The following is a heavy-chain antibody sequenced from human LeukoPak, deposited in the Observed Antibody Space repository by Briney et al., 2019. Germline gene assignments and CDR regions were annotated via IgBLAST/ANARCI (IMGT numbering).Heavy chain of an antibody. CDR1: GASISSYY. Sequence: SETLSLTCTVSGASISSYYWSWIRQPPGKGLEWIGYIYYSGSTNYNPSLKSRVTISIDTSNNQFSLKLSSVTAEDTAVYYCVRTQLQLVWFDPWGQGTLVTVSS. D-gene: IGHD1-1*01. CDR3: VRTQLQLVWFDP. V-gene: IGHV4-59*01. CDR2: IYYSGST. J-gene: IGHJ5*02.